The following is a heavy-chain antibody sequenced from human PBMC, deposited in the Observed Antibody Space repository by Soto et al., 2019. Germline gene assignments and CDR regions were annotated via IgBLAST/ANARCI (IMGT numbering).Heavy chain of an antibody. Sequence: QVQLVQSGGEVKKPGASVKVSCKPAGYTFTNYVISWVRQAPGQGLEWMGWISPFNGHTKYAQKYQDRVTLTTDTSTSTAYMELRSLRFDDAGVYYCARDAAGGSYLAYWGQGTLVAVSS. V-gene: IGHV1-18*01. D-gene: IGHD1-26*01. CDR1: GYTFTNYV. CDR2: ISPFNGHT. CDR3: ARDAAGGSYLAY. J-gene: IGHJ4*02.